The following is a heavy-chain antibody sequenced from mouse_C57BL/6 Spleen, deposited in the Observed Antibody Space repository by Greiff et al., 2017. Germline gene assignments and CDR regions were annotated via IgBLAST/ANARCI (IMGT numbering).Heavy chain of an antibody. J-gene: IGHJ4*01. V-gene: IGHV5-12*01. Sequence: EVQRVESGGGLVQPGGSLKLSCAASGFTFSDYYMYWVRQTPEKRLEWVAYISNGGGSTYYPDTVKGRFTISRDNAKNTLYLQMSRLKSEDTTMYYCARHDDYDKCYAMDYWGQGTSVTVSS. CDR2: ISNGGGST. CDR3: ARHDDYDKCYAMDY. CDR1: GFTFSDYY. D-gene: IGHD2-4*01.